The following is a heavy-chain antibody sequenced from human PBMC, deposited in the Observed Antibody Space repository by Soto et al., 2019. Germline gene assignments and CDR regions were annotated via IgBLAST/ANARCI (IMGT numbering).Heavy chain of an antibody. J-gene: IGHJ5*02. V-gene: IGHV1-8*01. CDR1: GYTFTSYD. CDR3: ARGGPRSYYDCLSYVKSRFDP. D-gene: IGHD3-3*01. Sequence: QVQLVQSGAEVKKPGASVKVSCKASGYTFTSYDINWVRQATGQGLEWMGWMNPNGGNTGYAQKFQASVTMTRTPRTSTAYMEQRNLRPEDTAVHYCARGGPRSYYDCLSYVKSRFDPWCQETLVTPCS. CDR2: MNPNGGNT.